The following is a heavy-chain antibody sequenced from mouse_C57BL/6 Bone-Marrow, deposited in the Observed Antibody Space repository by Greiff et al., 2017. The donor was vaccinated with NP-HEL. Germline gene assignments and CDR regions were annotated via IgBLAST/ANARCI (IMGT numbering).Heavy chain of an antibody. CDR1: GYTFTSYW. Sequence: QVQLQQSGAELVKPGASVKLSCKASGYTFTSYWMHWVKQRPGQGLEWIGMIHPSSGSTNYNEKFKSKATLTVDKSSSTAYMQLSSLTSEDSAVYYCSRGGIDGYDEYSDRGHTPPVSS. V-gene: IGHV1-64*01. CDR2: IHPSSGST. J-gene: IGHJ2*01. CDR3: SRGGIDGYDEY. D-gene: IGHD2-2*01.